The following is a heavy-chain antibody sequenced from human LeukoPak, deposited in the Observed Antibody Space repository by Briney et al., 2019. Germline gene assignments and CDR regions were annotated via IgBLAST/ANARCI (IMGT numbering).Heavy chain of an antibody. CDR2: ISGSGGST. J-gene: IGHJ4*02. CDR3: AMWQWLVLGRSYFDY. D-gene: IGHD6-19*01. Sequence: GGSLRLSCAASGFTFSSYAMSWVRQAPGKGLEWVSAISGSGGSTYYADSVKGRFTISRDNSKNTLYLQMNSLRAEDTAVYYCAMWQWLVLGRSYFDYWGQGTLVTAS. V-gene: IGHV3-23*01. CDR1: GFTFSSYA.